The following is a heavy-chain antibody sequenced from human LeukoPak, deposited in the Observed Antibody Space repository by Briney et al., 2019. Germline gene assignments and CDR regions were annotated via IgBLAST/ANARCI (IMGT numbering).Heavy chain of an antibody. D-gene: IGHD3-10*01. Sequence: GGSLRLSCAASGFTFSNYWMSWVRQAPGEGLEWVANIKQDGSVKEFVDSVKGRFTISRDNAKKLLFLQMNSLRAEDTAIYYCARDRDYMDVWGKGTTVTVSS. V-gene: IGHV3-7*01. J-gene: IGHJ6*03. CDR2: IKQDGSVK. CDR1: GFTFSNYW. CDR3: ARDRDYMDV.